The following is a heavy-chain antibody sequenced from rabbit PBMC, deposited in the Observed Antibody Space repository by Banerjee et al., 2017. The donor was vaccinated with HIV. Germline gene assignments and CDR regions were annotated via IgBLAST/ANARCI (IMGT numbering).Heavy chain of an antibody. CDR2: IYTGDGNT. V-gene: IGHV1S40*01. CDR3: ARHPDNGGYATTGYGDFNL. D-gene: IGHD6-1*01. Sequence: QSLEESGGDLVKPGASLTLTCTASGLDFSSSYWICWVRQAPGKGLEWIACIYTGDGNTNTASWAKGRFTISRTSSTTVTLQMTSLTAADTATYFCARHPDNGGYATTGYGDFNLWGQGTLVTVS. J-gene: IGHJ4*01. CDR1: GLDFSSSYW.